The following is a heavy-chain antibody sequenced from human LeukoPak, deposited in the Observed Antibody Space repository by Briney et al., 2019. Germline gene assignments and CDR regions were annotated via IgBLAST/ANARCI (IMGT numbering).Heavy chain of an antibody. D-gene: IGHD3-22*01. CDR1: VGSISSGGYY. V-gene: IGHV4-31*03. Sequence: PSQTLSLTCTVSVGSISSGGYYWSWIRQHPGKGLEWIGYIYYSGSTYYNPSLKSRVTISVDTSKNQFSLKLSSVTAADTAVYYCARAVAKGSIVVDTFDYWGQGTLVTVSS. CDR3: ARAVAKGSIVVDTFDY. CDR2: IYYSGST. J-gene: IGHJ4*02.